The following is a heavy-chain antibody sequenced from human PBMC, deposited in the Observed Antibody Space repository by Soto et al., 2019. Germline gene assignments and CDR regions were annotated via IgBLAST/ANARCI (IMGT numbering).Heavy chain of an antibody. V-gene: IGHV5-10-1*01. CDR3: ATLRVGFGELLTY. D-gene: IGHD3-10*01. Sequence: PGESLKISCKGSGYSFTSSWISWVRQMPGKGLEWMGRIDPSDSYTNYSPSFQGHVTISADKSISTAYLQWSSLKASDTAMYYCATLRVGFGELLTYWGQGTLVTVSS. J-gene: IGHJ4*02. CDR1: GYSFTSSW. CDR2: IDPSDSYT.